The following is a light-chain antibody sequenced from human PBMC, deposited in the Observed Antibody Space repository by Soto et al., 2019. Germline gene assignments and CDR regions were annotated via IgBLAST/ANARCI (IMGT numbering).Light chain of an antibody. CDR1: ASNIGSNT. Sequence: QSVLTQPPSASGTPGQRVTISCSGSASNIGSNTVNWYQQLPGTAPKMLIHSDNQRPSGVPDRFSGSKSGTSASLAISGLQSEDEAVYSCAAWDDSMNWVFGGGTKLTVL. J-gene: IGLJ3*02. V-gene: IGLV1-44*01. CDR2: SDN. CDR3: AAWDDSMNWV.